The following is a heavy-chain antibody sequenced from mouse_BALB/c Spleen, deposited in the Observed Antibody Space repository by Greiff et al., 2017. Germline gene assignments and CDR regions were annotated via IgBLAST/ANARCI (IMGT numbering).Heavy chain of an antibody. CDR1: GFSLTSYG. CDR2: IWAGGST. V-gene: IGHV2-9*02. CDR3: ARFGGRAMDY. J-gene: IGHJ4*01. Sequence: VMLVESGPGLVAPSQFLSITCTVSGFSLTSYGVHWVRQPPGKGLEWLGVIWAGGSTNYNSALMSRLSISKDNSKSQVFLKMNSLQTDDTAMYYCARFGGRAMDYWGQGTSVTVSA.